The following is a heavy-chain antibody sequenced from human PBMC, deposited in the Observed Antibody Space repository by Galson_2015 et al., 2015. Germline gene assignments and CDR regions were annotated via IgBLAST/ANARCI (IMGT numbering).Heavy chain of an antibody. V-gene: IGHV3-7*01. J-gene: IGHJ5*02. CDR1: GFTFSSYW. CDR2: IKQDGSEK. D-gene: IGHD2-15*01. CDR3: ARVQGPYCSGGSCYAWFDP. Sequence: SLRLSCAASGFTFSSYWMSWVRQAPGKGLEWVANIKQDGSEKYYVDSVKGRFTISRDNAKNSLYLQMNSLRAEDTAVYYCARVQGPYCSGGSCYAWFDPWGQGTLVTVSS.